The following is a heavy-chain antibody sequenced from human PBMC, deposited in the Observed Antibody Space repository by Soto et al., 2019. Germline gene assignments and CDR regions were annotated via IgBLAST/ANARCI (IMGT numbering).Heavy chain of an antibody. J-gene: IGHJ3*01. CDR1: GGSVSSGGYY. Sequence: QVQLQESGPGLVKASQTLSLTCSVSGGSVSSGGYYWNWIRQLPGKGLEWIGYIYDSETAYYNPSLKSRPTISLDTSKNQFSLTLNSVTPADTAVYYCARENFGRVVHDAFDLWGQGTVVSVSS. CDR3: ARENFGRVVHDAFDL. D-gene: IGHD3-3*01. CDR2: IYDSETA. V-gene: IGHV4-31*02.